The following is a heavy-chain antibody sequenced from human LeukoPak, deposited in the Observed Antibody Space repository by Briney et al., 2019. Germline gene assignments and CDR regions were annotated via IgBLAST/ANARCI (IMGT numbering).Heavy chain of an antibody. J-gene: IGHJ6*03. CDR1: GGSISSYY. Sequence: SETLSLTCTVSGGSISSYYWGWIRQPPGKGLEWIGYIHYSGSTHYNPSLKSRVTISVDTSKNQVSLKLRSVTAADTAVYYCARTTEGYAGGPGYSYYYYMDVWGKGTTVTISS. V-gene: IGHV4-59*01. D-gene: IGHD5-12*01. CDR3: ARTTEGYAGGPGYSYYYYMDV. CDR2: IHYSGST.